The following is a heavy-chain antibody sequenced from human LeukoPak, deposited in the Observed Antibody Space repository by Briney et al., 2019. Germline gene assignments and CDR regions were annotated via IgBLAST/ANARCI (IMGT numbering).Heavy chain of an antibody. Sequence: SETLSLTCAVYGGSFSGYYRSWIRQPPGKGLEWIGEINHSGSTNYNPSLKSRVTISVDTSKNQFSLKLSSVTAADTAVYYCARDPYCSSTSCYVRDAFDIWGQGTMVTVSS. CDR2: INHSGST. J-gene: IGHJ3*02. D-gene: IGHD2-2*01. V-gene: IGHV4-34*01. CDR1: GGSFSGYY. CDR3: ARDPYCSSTSCYVRDAFDI.